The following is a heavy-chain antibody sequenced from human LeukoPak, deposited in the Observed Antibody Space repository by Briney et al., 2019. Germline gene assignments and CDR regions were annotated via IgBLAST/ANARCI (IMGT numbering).Heavy chain of an antibody. J-gene: IGHJ5*02. V-gene: IGHV3-7*03. CDR3: ARDGPYSTSSTHPP. Sequence: GGSLRLSCAASGFTFSSYWMNWARQAPGKGLEWVASINHNGNVNYYVDSVKGRFTISRDNAKNSLYLQMSSLRAEDTAVYYCARDGPYSTSSTHPPWGQGTLVTVSS. D-gene: IGHD6-6*01. CDR2: INHNGNVN. CDR1: GFTFSSYW.